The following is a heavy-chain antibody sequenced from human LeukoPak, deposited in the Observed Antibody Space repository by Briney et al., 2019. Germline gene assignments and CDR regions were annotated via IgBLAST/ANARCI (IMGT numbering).Heavy chain of an antibody. Sequence: GGSLRLSCAASGFTVRTHSMSWVRQAPGKGLEWVSVIYGGGSTYYADSVNGRFTISRDSSKDTLFLQMNSLRAEDTALYYCASAREYCGGAECYEYFQHWGQGTLVTVSS. CDR2: IYGGGST. D-gene: IGHD2-21*01. J-gene: IGHJ1*01. CDR1: GFTVRTHS. V-gene: IGHV3-53*01. CDR3: ASAREYCGGAECYEYFQH.